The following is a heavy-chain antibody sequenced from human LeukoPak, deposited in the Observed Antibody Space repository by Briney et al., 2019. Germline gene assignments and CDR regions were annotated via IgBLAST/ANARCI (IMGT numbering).Heavy chain of an antibody. Sequence: PSETLSLTSTVSGGSISSYYWSWIRQPPGKGLEWIGYIYYSGSTNYNPSLKSRVTISVDTSKNQFSLKLSSVTAADTAVYYCATSGWYQTGVYWGQGTLVTVSS. CDR1: GGSISSYY. J-gene: IGHJ4*02. V-gene: IGHV4-59*01. D-gene: IGHD6-13*01. CDR3: ATSGWYQTGVY. CDR2: IYYSGST.